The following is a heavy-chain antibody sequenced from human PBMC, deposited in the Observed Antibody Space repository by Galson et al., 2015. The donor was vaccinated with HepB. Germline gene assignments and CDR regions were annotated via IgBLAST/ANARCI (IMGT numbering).Heavy chain of an antibody. CDR1: GSTFTGYY. V-gene: IGHV1-2*02. Sequence: SVKVSCKASGSTFTGYYMHWVRQAPGQGLEWMGWINPNSGGTNYAQKFQGRVTMTRDTSISTAYMELSRLRSDDTAVYYCARDLAPLLLRYFDWLLPNDYWGQGTLVTVSS. CDR2: INPNSGGT. J-gene: IGHJ4*02. CDR3: ARDLAPLLLRYFDWLLPNDY. D-gene: IGHD3-9*01.